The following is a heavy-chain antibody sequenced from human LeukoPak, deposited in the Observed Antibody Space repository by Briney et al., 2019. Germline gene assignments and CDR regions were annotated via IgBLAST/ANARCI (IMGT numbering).Heavy chain of an antibody. CDR1: GFTFSSYS. J-gene: IGHJ4*02. CDR2: ISSSSYI. Sequence: GGSLRLSCAASGFTFSSYSMNWVRQAPGKGLEWVSSISSSSYIYYADSLKGRFTISRDNAKNSLFLQMNSLRAEDTAVYYCAREDSSSFDYWGQGTLVTVSS. CDR3: AREDSSSFDY. D-gene: IGHD6-13*01. V-gene: IGHV3-21*01.